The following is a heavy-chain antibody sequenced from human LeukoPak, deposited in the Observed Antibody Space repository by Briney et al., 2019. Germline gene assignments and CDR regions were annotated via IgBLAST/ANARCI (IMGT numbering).Heavy chain of an antibody. J-gene: IGHJ3*02. CDR2: IANDGKTT. CDR3: AKDLGGATSVEDAFDI. CDR1: GFTFSIYG. D-gene: IGHD1-26*01. Sequence: GGSLRLSCAASGFTFSIYGTHWVRQAPGKGLEWVAVIANDGKTTYYADSVKGRFTISRDNSKNTLYLQMNSLRAEDTAVYYCAKDLGGATSVEDAFDIWGQGTMVTVSS. V-gene: IGHV3-30*18.